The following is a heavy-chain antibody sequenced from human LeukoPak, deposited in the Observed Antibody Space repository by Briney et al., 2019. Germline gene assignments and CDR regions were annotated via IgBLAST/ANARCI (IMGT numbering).Heavy chain of an antibody. D-gene: IGHD3-22*01. CDR2: IRYDGSGK. Sequence: GGSLRLSCAASGFTFSSYGMHWIRQAPGKGLEWVAFIRYDGSGKYYADSVKGRFTISRDNSKSTLYLQMNSLRAEDTAVYYCAKGSKAVVFTRDHYMDVWGKGTTVTFSS. V-gene: IGHV3-30*02. J-gene: IGHJ6*03. CDR3: AKGSKAVVFTRDHYMDV. CDR1: GFTFSSYG.